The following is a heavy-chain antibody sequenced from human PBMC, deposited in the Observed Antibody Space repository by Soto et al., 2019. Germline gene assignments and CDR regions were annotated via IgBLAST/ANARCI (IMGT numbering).Heavy chain of an antibody. J-gene: IGHJ5*02. CDR2: ISGSGGST. CDR3: AKVLAAAGTGCWFDP. V-gene: IGHV3-23*01. Sequence: EVQLLESGGGLVQPGGSLRLSCAASGFTFSSYAMSWVRQAPGKGLEWVSAISGSGGSTYYADSVKGRFTISRDNSKNTLYLQMNSLSAEDTAGYYCAKVLAAAGTGCWFDPCGQGTLVTVSS. CDR1: GFTFSSYA. D-gene: IGHD6-13*01.